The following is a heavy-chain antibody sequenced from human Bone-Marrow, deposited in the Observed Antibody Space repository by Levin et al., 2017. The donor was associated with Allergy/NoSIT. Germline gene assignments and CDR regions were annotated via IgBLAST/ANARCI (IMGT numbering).Heavy chain of an antibody. V-gene: IGHV3-23*01. Sequence: GGSLRLSCAASGFSFGTYAMSWVRQAPGKALQWVSAISGSGGGTYYADFVKGRFTISRDNSKNTLFLQMDSLRTEETAAYYWADRKGSEELLVLDNWGQGALVTGTS. CDR1: GFSFGTYA. CDR3: ADRKGSEELLVLDN. CDR2: ISGSGGGT. J-gene: IGHJ4*02. D-gene: IGHD3-10*01.